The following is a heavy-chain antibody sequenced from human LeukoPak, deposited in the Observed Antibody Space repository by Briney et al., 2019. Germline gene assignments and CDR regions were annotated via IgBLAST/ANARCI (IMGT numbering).Heavy chain of an antibody. J-gene: IGHJ4*02. Sequence: SETLSLTCAVYGGSFSGYYWSWIRQPPGKGLEWIGEINHSGSTNYNPSLKSRVTISVDTSKNQFSLKLCSVTAADTAVYYCASLAARHGWGQGTLVTVSS. CDR1: GGSFSGYY. CDR2: INHSGST. D-gene: IGHD6-25*01. CDR3: ASLAARHG. V-gene: IGHV4-34*01.